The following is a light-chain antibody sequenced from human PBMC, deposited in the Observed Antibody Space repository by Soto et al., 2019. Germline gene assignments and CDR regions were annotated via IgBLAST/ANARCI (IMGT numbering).Light chain of an antibody. CDR3: QQSYSTRLT. Sequence: DIQMTQSPSSLSASVGDRVTITCRASQSISSYLNWYQQKPGKAPKLLIYAASSLQSGVPSRFSGSGSGTDFTLTISSLQPEDFATYYCQQSYSTRLTFGPGTKVEIX. J-gene: IGKJ3*01. V-gene: IGKV1-39*01. CDR2: AAS. CDR1: QSISSY.